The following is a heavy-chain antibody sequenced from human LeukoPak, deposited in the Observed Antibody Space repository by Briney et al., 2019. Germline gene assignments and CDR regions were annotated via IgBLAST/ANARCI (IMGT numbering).Heavy chain of an antibody. CDR3: AKDPAAVTGDASYFEY. D-gene: IGHD6-19*01. CDR1: GFTFSSYA. J-gene: IGHJ4*02. CDR2: ISGSGGST. Sequence: GGSLRLSCAASGFTFSSYAMSWVRQAPGKGLEWVSAISGSGGSTYYADSVKGRFTISRDNSKNTLYVQMNSLRAEDTAVYYCAKDPAAVTGDASYFEYWGQGTLVTVSS. V-gene: IGHV3-23*01.